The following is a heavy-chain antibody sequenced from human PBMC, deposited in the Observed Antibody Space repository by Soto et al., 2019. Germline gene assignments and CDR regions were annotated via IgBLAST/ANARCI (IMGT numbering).Heavy chain of an antibody. Sequence: QVQLQESGPGLVKPSQTLSLTGTVSGGSISNGAYYWSWIRQHPGKGLEWIGYIYYTGSTYYNPSLQSRVIISVDTSKNQFSLNLSSVSAADTAVYYCARGFGHWGQGTLVTVSS. J-gene: IGHJ4*02. CDR1: GGSISNGAYY. V-gene: IGHV4-31*03. CDR2: IYYTGST. D-gene: IGHD3-10*01. CDR3: ARGFGH.